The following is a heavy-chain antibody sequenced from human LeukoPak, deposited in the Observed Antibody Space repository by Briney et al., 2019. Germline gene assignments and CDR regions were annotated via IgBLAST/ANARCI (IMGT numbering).Heavy chain of an antibody. Sequence: GRSLRLSCAASGFTFSSYGMHWVRQAPGKGLEWVAVISYDGSNKYYADSVKGRFTISRDNSKNTLYLQMNSLRAEDTAVYYCAKRHCSGGSCYFDYWGQGTLVTVSS. CDR3: AKRHCSGGSCYFDY. V-gene: IGHV3-30*18. J-gene: IGHJ4*02. CDR1: GFTFSSYG. CDR2: ISYDGSNK. D-gene: IGHD2-15*01.